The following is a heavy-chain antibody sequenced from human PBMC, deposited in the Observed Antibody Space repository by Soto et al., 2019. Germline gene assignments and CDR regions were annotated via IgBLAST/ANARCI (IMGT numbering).Heavy chain of an antibody. CDR1: GFTFTSSA. J-gene: IGHJ6*02. CDR2: IVVGSGNT. Sequence: AAVKVSCKASGFTFTSSAVQWVRQARGQRLEWIGWIVVGSGNTNYAQKFQERVTITRDMSTSTAYMELSSLRSEDTAVYYCAANPTDYGDTRSWFYYYDGMDVWGQGTTVTV. D-gene: IGHD4-17*01. CDR3: AANPTDYGDTRSWFYYYDGMDV. V-gene: IGHV1-58*01.